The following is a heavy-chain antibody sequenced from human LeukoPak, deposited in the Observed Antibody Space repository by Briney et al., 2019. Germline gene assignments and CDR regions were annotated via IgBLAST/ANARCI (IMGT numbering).Heavy chain of an antibody. CDR1: GGSISSSSYY. J-gene: IGHJ4*02. V-gene: IGHV4-39*07. D-gene: IGHD3-22*01. Sequence: PSETLSLTCTVSGGSISSSSYYWGWIRQPPGKGLEWIGGIYYSGSTYYNPSLKSRVTISVDTSKNQFSLKLTSVTAADTAVYYCTRGKVYYDTDFWGQGTLVTVSS. CDR3: TRGKVYYDTDF. CDR2: IYYSGST.